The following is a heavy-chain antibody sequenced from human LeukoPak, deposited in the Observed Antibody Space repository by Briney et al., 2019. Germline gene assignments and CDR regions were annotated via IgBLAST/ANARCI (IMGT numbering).Heavy chain of an antibody. Sequence: QPGGSLRLSCAASGFTFSSYEMNWVRQAPGKGLEWVSYISSSGSTIYYADSVKGRFTISRDNAKNSLYLQMNSLRAEDTAVYYCARGRGYSYGYRNLRYFDYWGQGTLVTVSS. D-gene: IGHD5-18*01. J-gene: IGHJ4*02. CDR3: ARGRGYSYGYRNLRYFDY. CDR2: ISSSGSTI. V-gene: IGHV3-48*03. CDR1: GFTFSSYE.